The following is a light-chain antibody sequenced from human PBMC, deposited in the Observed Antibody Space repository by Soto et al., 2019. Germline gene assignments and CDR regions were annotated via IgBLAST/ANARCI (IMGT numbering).Light chain of an antibody. J-gene: IGLJ2*01. V-gene: IGLV2-8*01. CDR3: SSYAGSSTWV. CDR2: EVS. Sequence: QSAPTQPPSASGSPGQSATISCTGTSSDVGGYNYVSWYQQYPGKAPKLMIYEVSKRPSGVPYRFSGSKSGNTASLTVSGLQPEDEADYYCSSYAGSSTWVFGGGTKLTVL. CDR1: SSDVGGYNY.